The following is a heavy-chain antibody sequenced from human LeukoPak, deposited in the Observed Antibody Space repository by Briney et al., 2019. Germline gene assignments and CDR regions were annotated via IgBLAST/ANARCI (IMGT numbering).Heavy chain of an antibody. J-gene: IGHJ4*02. CDR2: IYYNVAT. V-gene: IGHV4-39*02. CDR3: ARVRDGYNRNWAY. Sequence: PSETLSLTCTVSGGSISSSSYYWGWIRQPPGKGLEWIGSIYYNVATYYNSSLKSRVTISVDTSKNHLSLKLSSVTAADTAVYYCARVRDGYNRNWAYWGQGTLVTVSS. D-gene: IGHD5-24*01. CDR1: GGSISSSSYY.